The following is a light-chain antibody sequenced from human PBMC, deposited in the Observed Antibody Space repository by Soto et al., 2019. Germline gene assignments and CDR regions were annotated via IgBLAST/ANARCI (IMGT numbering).Light chain of an antibody. Sequence: EIVLTQSPGTLSLSPGERATLSCRASQSVSNNYLAWYQQKPGQAPRLLIEGASNRATGIPARFSGSGSGTDFTLTISSLEPEDFAVYYCQQRSNWPRLTFGGGTKVDIK. V-gene: IGKV3-11*01. CDR1: QSVSNNY. CDR3: QQRSNWPRLT. J-gene: IGKJ4*01. CDR2: GAS.